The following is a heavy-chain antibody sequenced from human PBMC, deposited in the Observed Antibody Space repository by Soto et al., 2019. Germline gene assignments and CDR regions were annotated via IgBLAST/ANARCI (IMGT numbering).Heavy chain of an antibody. CDR3: ARDRGSGSYEDYYYGMDV. Sequence: PGESLKISCAASGFTFSSYAMHWVRQAPGKGLEWVAVISYDGSNKYYADSVKGRFTISRDNSKNTLYLQMNSLRAEDTAVYYCARDRGSGSYEDYYYGMDVWGQGTTVTVSS. J-gene: IGHJ6*02. V-gene: IGHV3-30-3*01. D-gene: IGHD3-10*01. CDR2: ISYDGSNK. CDR1: GFTFSSYA.